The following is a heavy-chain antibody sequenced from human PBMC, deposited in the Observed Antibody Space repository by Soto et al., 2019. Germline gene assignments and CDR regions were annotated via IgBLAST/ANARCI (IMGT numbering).Heavy chain of an antibody. Sequence: LGESLKISCKGSGYSFTSYWIGWVRQMPGKGLEWMGIIYPGDSDTRYSPSFQGQVTISADKSISTAYLQWSSLKASDTAMYYCARRYCSSTSCYIRPPDYWGQGTLVTVSS. CDR3: ARRYCSSTSCYIRPPDY. CDR1: GYSFTSYW. J-gene: IGHJ4*02. D-gene: IGHD2-2*02. CDR2: IYPGDSDT. V-gene: IGHV5-51*01.